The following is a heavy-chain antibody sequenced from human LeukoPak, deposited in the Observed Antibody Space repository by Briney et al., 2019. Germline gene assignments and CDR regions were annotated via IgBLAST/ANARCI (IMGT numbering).Heavy chain of an antibody. D-gene: IGHD6-13*01. CDR3: AKGKVAAADPPGY. CDR2: IRYDGSNK. V-gene: IGHV3-30*02. CDR1: GFTFSSYG. Sequence: GGSLRLSCAASGFTFSSYGMHWVRQAPGKGLEWVAFIRYDGSNKYYADSVKGRFTISRDNSKNTLYLQMNSLRAEDTAVHYCAKGKVAAADPPGYWGQGTLVTVSS. J-gene: IGHJ4*02.